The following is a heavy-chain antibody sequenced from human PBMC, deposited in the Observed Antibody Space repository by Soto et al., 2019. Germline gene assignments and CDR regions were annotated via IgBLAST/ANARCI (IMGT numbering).Heavy chain of an antibody. V-gene: IGHV5-51*01. J-gene: IGHJ5*02. CDR3: ARHGFYGDYASNYFDP. CDR2: IYPGDSDT. D-gene: IGHD4-17*01. Sequence: GESLKISCKGSGYNFATYWIAWVRQMPGKGLEYMGIIYPGDSDTRYSPSFQGQVTFSADKSINTAYLQWSSLKASDTAMYYCARHGFYGDYASNYFDPWGQGTLVTVSS. CDR1: GYNFATYW.